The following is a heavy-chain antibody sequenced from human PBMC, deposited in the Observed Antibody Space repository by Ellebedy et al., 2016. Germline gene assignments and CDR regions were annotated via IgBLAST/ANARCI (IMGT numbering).Heavy chain of an antibody. J-gene: IGHJ4*02. Sequence: TLSLTCTVSGGSISSYYWSWIRQPPGKALEWLSFIYGNDDKRYRPSLRSRLTITKDTSKNQVVLTMTNMDSVDTGTYFCAHRSTNREVDYWGQGTLVTVSS. CDR2: IYGNDDK. D-gene: IGHD1-14*01. V-gene: IGHV2-5*01. CDR3: AHRSTNREVDY. CDR1: GGSISSYYW.